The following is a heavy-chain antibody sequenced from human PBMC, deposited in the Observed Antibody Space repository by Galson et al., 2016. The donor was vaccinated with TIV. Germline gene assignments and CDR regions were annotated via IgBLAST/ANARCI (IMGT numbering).Heavy chain of an antibody. CDR2: ILYDGSSQ. Sequence: SLRLSCAASGFTFSHFGMHWVRQSPGKGLEWLAVILYDGSSQFYADSVEGRFAISRDNSKNTLYLQMNSLGADDTAIYYWAREKAVGPALLDFWGQGVPVTVSP. J-gene: IGHJ4*02. CDR1: GFTFSHFG. V-gene: IGHV3-30*03. CDR3: AREKAVGPALLDF. D-gene: IGHD2-15*01.